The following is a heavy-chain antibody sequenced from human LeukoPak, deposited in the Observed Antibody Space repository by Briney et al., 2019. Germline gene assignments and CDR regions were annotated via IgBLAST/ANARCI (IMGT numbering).Heavy chain of an antibody. J-gene: IGHJ5*02. CDR3: ARVRKYQLLLSDSSKVGCFDP. CDR2: IYHSGST. CDR1: GGSISSGGYY. D-gene: IGHD2-2*01. V-gene: IGHV4-30-2*01. Sequence: SETLSLTCTVSGGSISSGGYYWSWIRQPPGKGLEWIGYIYHSGSTYYNPSLKSRVTISVDRSKNQFSPKLSSVTAADTAVYYCARVRKYQLLLSDSSKVGCFDPWGQGTLVTVSS.